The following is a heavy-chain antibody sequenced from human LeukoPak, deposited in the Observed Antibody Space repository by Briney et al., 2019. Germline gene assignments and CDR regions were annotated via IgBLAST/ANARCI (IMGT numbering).Heavy chain of an antibody. CDR1: GGSISSGDYY. J-gene: IGHJ4*02. D-gene: IGHD2-15*01. Sequence: SETLSLTCTVSGGSISSGDYYWSWIRQPPGKGLEWIGYIYYSGSTYYNPSLKSRVTISVVTSKNQFSLKLSSVTAADTAVYYCARVGYCSGGSCSSDYWGQGTLVTVSS. CDR3: ARVGYCSGGSCSSDY. CDR2: IYYSGST. V-gene: IGHV4-30-4*01.